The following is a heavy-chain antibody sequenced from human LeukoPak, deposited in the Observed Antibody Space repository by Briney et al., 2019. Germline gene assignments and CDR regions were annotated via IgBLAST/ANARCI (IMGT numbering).Heavy chain of an antibody. CDR3: AKQYYGSGSYYVRFDY. J-gene: IGHJ4*02. CDR1: GFTFSTYA. Sequence: GSLRLSCAASGFTFSTYAMSWVRQAPGKGLEWVSVISGSGGSTYYADSMRGRFTISRDNSKNTLYPQMNSLRAEDTAVYYCAKQYYGSGSYYVRFDYWGQGTLVTVSS. V-gene: IGHV3-23*01. D-gene: IGHD3-10*01. CDR2: ISGSGGST.